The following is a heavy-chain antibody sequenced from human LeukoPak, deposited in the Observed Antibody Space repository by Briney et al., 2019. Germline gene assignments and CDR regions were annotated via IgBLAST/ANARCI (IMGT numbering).Heavy chain of an antibody. CDR3: ARAQPSYYYGSGSPIDY. CDR1: GFTFRNFW. CDR2: IDNDGSDT. Sequence: PGGSLRLSCAASGFTFRNFWIHWVRQAPGKGLVWVSRIDNDGSDTIYSDSVKGRFTISRDNAKNSLYLQMNSLRAEDTAVYYCARAQPSYYYGSGSPIDYWGQGTLVTVSS. V-gene: IGHV3-74*01. J-gene: IGHJ4*02. D-gene: IGHD3-10*01.